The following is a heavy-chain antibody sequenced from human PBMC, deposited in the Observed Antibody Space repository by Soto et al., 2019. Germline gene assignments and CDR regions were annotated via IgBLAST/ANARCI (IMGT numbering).Heavy chain of an antibody. Sequence: ASVKVSCKASGYTFTSYGISWVRQAPGQGLEWMGWISAYNGNTNYAQKLQGRVTMTTDTSTSTAYMELRSLRSDDTAGYYCASDAAVGLFXYSGQGTLVTVSS. J-gene: IGHJ4*02. CDR3: ASDAAVGLFXY. CDR2: ISAYNGNT. CDR1: GYTFTSYG. D-gene: IGHD1-26*01. V-gene: IGHV1-18*01.